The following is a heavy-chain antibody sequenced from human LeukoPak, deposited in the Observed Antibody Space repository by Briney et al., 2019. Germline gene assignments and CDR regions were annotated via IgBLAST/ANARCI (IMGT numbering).Heavy chain of an antibody. V-gene: IGHV3-43D*04. Sequence: GGSLRLSCAASGFTFDDYAMHWVRQAPGKGLEWVSLISWDGGSTYYADSVKGRFTISRDNGRHTLYLQMNSLGAEDTALYYCAKDKEYSGFGPILSGYYYGMDVWGKGTTVTVSS. CDR2: ISWDGGST. CDR1: GFTFDDYA. D-gene: IGHD5-12*01. CDR3: AKDKEYSGFGPILSGYYYGMDV. J-gene: IGHJ6*04.